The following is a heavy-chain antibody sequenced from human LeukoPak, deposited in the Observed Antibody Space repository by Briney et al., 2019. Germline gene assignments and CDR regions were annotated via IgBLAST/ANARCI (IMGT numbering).Heavy chain of an antibody. CDR2: IKQDGSEK. J-gene: IGHJ6*02. D-gene: IGHD2-21*01. CDR3: ARYCGGDCYGMDV. CDR1: GFTFSSYA. Sequence: GGSLRLSCAASGFTFSSYAMSWVRQAPGKGLEWVANIKQDGSEKDYVDSVKGRFTISRDNAKNSLYLQMNNLRAEDTAVYYCARYCGGDCYGMDVWGQGPTVTVSS. V-gene: IGHV3-7*01.